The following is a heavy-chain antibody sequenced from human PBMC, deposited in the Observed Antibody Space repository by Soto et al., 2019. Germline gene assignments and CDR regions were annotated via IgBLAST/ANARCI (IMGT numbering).Heavy chain of an antibody. J-gene: IGHJ4*02. CDR2: ISGSGGST. Sequence: VGSLRLSCAASGFTFSSYAMSWVRQAPGKGLEWVSAISGSGGSTYYADSVKGRFTISRDNSKTTLYLQMNSLRADDTAMYYCARWSYLDYWGQGTRVTVSS. CDR1: GFTFSSYA. CDR3: ARWSYLDY. V-gene: IGHV3-23*01. D-gene: IGHD3-3*01.